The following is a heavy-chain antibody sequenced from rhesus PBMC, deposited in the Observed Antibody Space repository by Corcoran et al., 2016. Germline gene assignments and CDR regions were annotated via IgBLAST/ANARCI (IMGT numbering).Heavy chain of an antibody. J-gene: IGHJ4*01. V-gene: IGHV4S2*01. Sequence: QVQLQESGPGLVKPPETLPPTCAVLGPSLLSHYCSWTRQSPGKGLDWIGRIYGGGGNTNYNPPLKSRVTISIDTSKNQFSLKLSSVTAADTAVYYCTRALYGTRSDSWGQGVLVTVSS. CDR3: TRALYGTRSDS. D-gene: IGHD4-29*01. CDR2: IYGGGGNT. CDR1: GPSLLSHY.